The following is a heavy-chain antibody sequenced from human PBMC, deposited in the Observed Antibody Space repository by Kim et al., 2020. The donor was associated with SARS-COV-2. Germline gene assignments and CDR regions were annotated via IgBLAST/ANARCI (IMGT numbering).Heavy chain of an antibody. D-gene: IGHD1-26*01. CDR1: GYTFTGYY. CDR2: INPNSGGT. Sequence: ASVKVSCKASGYTFTGYYMHWVRQAPGQGLEWMGWINPNSGGTNYAQKFQGRVTMTRDTSISTAYMELSRLRSDDTAVYYCARVGSLGYYPYYYYGMDVWGQGTTVTVSS. V-gene: IGHV1-2*02. CDR3: ARVGSLGYYPYYYYGMDV. J-gene: IGHJ6*02.